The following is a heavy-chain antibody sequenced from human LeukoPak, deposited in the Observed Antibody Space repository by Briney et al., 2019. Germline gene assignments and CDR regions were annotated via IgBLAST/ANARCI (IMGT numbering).Heavy chain of an antibody. CDR2: ISSRSYI. Sequence: GGSLRLSCAASGFTFSSYSMNWVRQAPGKGLEWVSSISSRSYIYYEDSVRGRFNISGDNAKNSLYLQMNSLRAEDTAVYYCASSGSGYPGDYFDYWGQGTLVTVSS. CDR1: GFTFSSYS. CDR3: ASSGSGYPGDYFDY. V-gene: IGHV3-21*01. J-gene: IGHJ4*02. D-gene: IGHD5-12*01.